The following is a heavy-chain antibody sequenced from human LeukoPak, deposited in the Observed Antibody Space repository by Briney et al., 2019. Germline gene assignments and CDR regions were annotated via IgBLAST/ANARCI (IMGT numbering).Heavy chain of an antibody. Sequence: GGSLRLSCSASGFTFSSFAMHWVRQAPGKGLEYVAAISRNGGSTYYADSVKGRFTISRDNSKSTLYLQMSSLRAEDTAVYLCVKNLRSDFMGVLSRYLSYWGQGTLVTVSS. CDR3: VKNLRSDFMGVLSRYLSY. CDR1: GFTFSSFA. J-gene: IGHJ4*02. V-gene: IGHV3-64D*09. D-gene: IGHD2/OR15-2a*01. CDR2: ISRNGGST.